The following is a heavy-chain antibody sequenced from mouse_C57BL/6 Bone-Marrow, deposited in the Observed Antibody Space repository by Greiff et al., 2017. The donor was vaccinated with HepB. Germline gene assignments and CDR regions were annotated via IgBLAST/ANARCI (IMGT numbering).Heavy chain of an antibody. CDR1: GYTFTSYW. D-gene: IGHD1-1*01. Sequence: QVQLQQPGAELVMPGASVKLSCKASGYTFTSYWMHWVKQRPGQGLEWIGEIDPSDSYTNYNQKFKGKSTLTVDKSSRTAYMQLSSLTSEDSAVYYCARGAITTVVATWGVGYWGEGTTLTVSS. V-gene: IGHV1-69*01. CDR3: ARGAITTVVATWGVGY. J-gene: IGHJ2*01. CDR2: IDPSDSYT.